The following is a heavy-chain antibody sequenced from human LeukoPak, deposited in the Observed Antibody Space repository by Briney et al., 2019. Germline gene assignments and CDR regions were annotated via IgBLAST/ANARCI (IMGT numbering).Heavy chain of an antibody. CDR3: ARRRIVATVDY. J-gene: IGHJ4*02. CDR1: GGSISSSNYY. D-gene: IGHD5-12*01. V-gene: IGHV4-39*01. Sequence: SETLSLTCTVSGGSISSSNYYWGWIRQPPGKGLEWIGSIYYSGSTYYNPSLKSRVTISVDTSKNQFSLKLSSVTAADTAVYYCARRRIVATVDYWGQGTLVTVSS. CDR2: IYYSGST.